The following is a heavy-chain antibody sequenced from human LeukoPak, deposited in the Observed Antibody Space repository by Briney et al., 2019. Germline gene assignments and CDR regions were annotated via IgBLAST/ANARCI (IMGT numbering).Heavy chain of an antibody. CDR1: GGSISSSSYY. CDR2: IYYSGST. Sequence: TSETLSLTCTVSGGSISSSSYYWGCIRQPPGEGLEWIGSIYYSGSTYYNPSLKSRVTISVDTSKNQFSLKLSSVTAADTAVYYCARLGYCSSTSCYPALYFDYWGQGTLVTVSS. D-gene: IGHD2-2*01. J-gene: IGHJ4*02. CDR3: ARLGYCSSTSCYPALYFDY. V-gene: IGHV4-39*01.